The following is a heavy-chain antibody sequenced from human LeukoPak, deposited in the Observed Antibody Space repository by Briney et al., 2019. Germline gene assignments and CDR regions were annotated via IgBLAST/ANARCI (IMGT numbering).Heavy chain of an antibody. CDR2: ISSSSSTI. Sequence: GGSLRLSCAASGFTFSSYAMSWVRQAPGKGLEWVSYISSSSSTIYYADSVKGRFTISRDNAKNSLYLQMNSLRAEDTAVYYCAREVAPGGKRGYYFDYWGQGTLVTVSS. D-gene: IGHD4-23*01. CDR1: GFTFSSYA. V-gene: IGHV3-48*04. J-gene: IGHJ4*02. CDR3: AREVAPGGKRGYYFDY.